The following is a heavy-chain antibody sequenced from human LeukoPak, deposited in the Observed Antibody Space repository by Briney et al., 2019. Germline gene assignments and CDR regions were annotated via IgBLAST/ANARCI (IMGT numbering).Heavy chain of an antibody. Sequence: GGSLRLSCPASGFIYSDYYMSWIRQAPGKGLEWVSYISSSSSYINYADSVKGRFTISRDNAKNSLYLQMNSLRAEDTAVYYCARVSYGDSGYFDYWGQGTLVTVSS. CDR2: ISSSSSYI. CDR3: ARVSYGDSGYFDY. CDR1: GFIYSDYY. D-gene: IGHD4-17*01. J-gene: IGHJ4*02. V-gene: IGHV3-11*06.